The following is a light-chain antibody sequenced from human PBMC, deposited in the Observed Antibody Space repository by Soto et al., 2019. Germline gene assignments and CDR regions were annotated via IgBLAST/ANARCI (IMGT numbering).Light chain of an antibody. CDR1: ISDVGNYNR. CDR3: NSYTTTSPYV. CDR2: EVS. J-gene: IGLJ1*01. Sequence: QSALTQPPSLSGSPGQSVTISCTGTISDVGNYNRVSWYQQPPGTAPKLMIYEVSNRPSGVSNRFSGSKSGNTASLTISGLQAEDEADYYCNSYTTTSPYVLGTGTKVTVL. V-gene: IGLV2-18*02.